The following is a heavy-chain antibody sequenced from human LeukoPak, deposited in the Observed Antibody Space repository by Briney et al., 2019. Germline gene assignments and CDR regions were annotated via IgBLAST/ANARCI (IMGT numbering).Heavy chain of an antibody. V-gene: IGHV1-69*13. D-gene: IGHD3-10*01. J-gene: IGHJ4*02. CDR2: IIPIFGTA. CDR1: GGTFSSYA. CDR3: ARERVSGVGFDY. Sequence: ASVKVSCKASGGTFSSYAISWVRQAPGQGLEWMGGIIPIFGTANYAQKFQGRVMITADESTSTAYMELSSLRSEDTAVYYCARERVSGVGFDYWGQGTLVTVSS.